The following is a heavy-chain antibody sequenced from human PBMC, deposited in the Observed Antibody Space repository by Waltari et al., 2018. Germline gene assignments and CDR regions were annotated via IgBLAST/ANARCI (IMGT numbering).Heavy chain of an antibody. Sequence: QVQLQQWGAGLLKPSETLSLTCAVYGGSFSGYYWSWIRQPPGKGLEWIGEINHSGSTTYNPSLKSRVTISVDTSKNQFSLKLSSVTAADTAVYYCARGRGRWLQYWYFDLWGRGTLVTVSS. J-gene: IGHJ2*01. CDR1: GGSFSGYY. V-gene: IGHV4-34*01. CDR2: INHSGST. D-gene: IGHD3-16*01. CDR3: ARGRGRWLQYWYFDL.